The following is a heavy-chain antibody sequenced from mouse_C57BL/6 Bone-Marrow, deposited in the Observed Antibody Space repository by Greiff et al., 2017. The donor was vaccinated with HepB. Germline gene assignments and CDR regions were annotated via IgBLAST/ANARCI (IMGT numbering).Heavy chain of an antibody. CDR3: ARKAPDYYGSSYGAWFAY. D-gene: IGHD1-1*01. V-gene: IGHV1-22*01. Sequence: EVKLQESGPELVKPGASVKMSCKASGYTFTDYNMHWVKQSHGKSLEWIGYINPNNGGTSYNQKFKGKATLTVNKSSSTAYMELRSLTSEDSAVYYCARKAPDYYGSSYGAWFAYWGQGTLVTVSA. CDR2: INPNNGGT. CDR1: GYTFTDYN. J-gene: IGHJ3*01.